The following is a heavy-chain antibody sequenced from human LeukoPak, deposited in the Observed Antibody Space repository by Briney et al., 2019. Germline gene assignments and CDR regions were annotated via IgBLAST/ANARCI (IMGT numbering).Heavy chain of an antibody. Sequence: GKSLRLSCAASGFIFRTYTMHWVRQAPGKGLAWVAVMSKDGNTESYADSVKGRFTISRDNSKNTLYLQMNSLRAEDTAVYYCAKMASDSEDYWGQGTLATVSS. J-gene: IGHJ4*02. CDR2: MSKDGNTE. CDR3: AKMASDSEDY. CDR1: GFIFRTYT. V-gene: IGHV3-30-3*02. D-gene: IGHD2-15*01.